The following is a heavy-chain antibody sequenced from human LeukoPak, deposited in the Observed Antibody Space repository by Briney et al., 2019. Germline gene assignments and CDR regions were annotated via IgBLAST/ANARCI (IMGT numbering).Heavy chain of an antibody. CDR2: IYNSGNT. Sequence: KTSETLSLTCTVSGGSISSYYWSWIRQPPGKGLEWIAYIYNSGNTNYKPSLKSRVTISVDMSKNQFSLKLSSVTAADTAVYYCARAAVSTRSRFDSWGQGTLATVSS. D-gene: IGHD5/OR15-5a*01. CDR3: ARAAVSTRSRFDS. J-gene: IGHJ4*02. CDR1: GGSISSYY. V-gene: IGHV4-59*01.